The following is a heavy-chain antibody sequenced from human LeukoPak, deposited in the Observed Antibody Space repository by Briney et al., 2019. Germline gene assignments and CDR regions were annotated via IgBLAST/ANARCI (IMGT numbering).Heavy chain of an antibody. Sequence: ASVKVSRTASGYTFTSYGISWVRQAPGQGLEWMGWISAYNGNTNYAQKLQGRVTMTTDTSTSTAYMELRSLRSDDTAVYYCARDLRDRVPPLDPWGQGTLVTVSS. V-gene: IGHV1-18*01. D-gene: IGHD2-2*01. CDR2: ISAYNGNT. J-gene: IGHJ5*02. CDR1: GYTFTSYG. CDR3: ARDLRDRVPPLDP.